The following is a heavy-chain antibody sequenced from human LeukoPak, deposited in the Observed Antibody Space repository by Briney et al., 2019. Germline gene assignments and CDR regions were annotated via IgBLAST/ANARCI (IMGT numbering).Heavy chain of an antibody. CDR2: IWYDGSNK. Sequence: GGSLRLSCAASGFTFSSYGMHWVRQAPGRGLEWVAVIWYDGSNKYYADSVKGRFTISRDNSKNTLYLQMNSLRAEDTAVYYCARVSSSSGLDYWGQGTLVTVSS. J-gene: IGHJ4*02. D-gene: IGHD6-19*01. V-gene: IGHV3-33*01. CDR1: GFTFSSYG. CDR3: ARVSSSSGLDY.